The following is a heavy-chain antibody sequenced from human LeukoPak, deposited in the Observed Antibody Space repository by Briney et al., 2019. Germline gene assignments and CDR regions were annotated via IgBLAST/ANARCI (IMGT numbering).Heavy chain of an antibody. Sequence: PGGSLRLSCAASGFTFSSYSMNWVRQAPGKGLEWVSSISSSSSYIYYADSVKGRFTISRDNSKNTLYLQMNSLRAEDTAVYYCAKDSPVRSSPFDPWGQGTLVTVSS. CDR3: AKDSPVRSSPFDP. J-gene: IGHJ5*02. CDR1: GFTFSSYS. D-gene: IGHD6-13*01. V-gene: IGHV3-21*04. CDR2: ISSSSSYI.